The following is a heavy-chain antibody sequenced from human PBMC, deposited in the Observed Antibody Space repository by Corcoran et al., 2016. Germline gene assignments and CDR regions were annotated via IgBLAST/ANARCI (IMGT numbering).Heavy chain of an antibody. CDR1: GYTFTGYY. V-gene: IGHV1-2*02. Sequence: QVQLVQSGAEVKKPGASVKVSCKASGYTFTGYYMHWVRQSPGQGREWMGWINPNSGGTNYAQKFQGRVTMTRDTSISTAYMELSRLRSDDTAVYYCARAPPRTGTTLPFDYWGQGTLVTVSS. CDR3: ARAPPRTGTTLPFDY. CDR2: INPNSGGT. D-gene: IGHD1-7*01. J-gene: IGHJ4*02.